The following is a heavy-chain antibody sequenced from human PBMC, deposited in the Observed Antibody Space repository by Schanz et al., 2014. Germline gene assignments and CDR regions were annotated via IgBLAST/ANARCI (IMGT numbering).Heavy chain of an antibody. D-gene: IGHD6-13*01. Sequence: VHLVESGGGLVKPGGSLRLSCAASGFTFSDYYMSWIRQAPGKGLEWVANIKQDGSERYYVDSVKGRFTISRDNAKNSLYLQMNSLRAEDTAVYYCARGRARQLVHWFDPWGQGTLVTVSS. CDR1: GFTFSDYY. CDR3: ARGRARQLVHWFDP. V-gene: IGHV3-7*01. CDR2: IKQDGSER. J-gene: IGHJ5*02.